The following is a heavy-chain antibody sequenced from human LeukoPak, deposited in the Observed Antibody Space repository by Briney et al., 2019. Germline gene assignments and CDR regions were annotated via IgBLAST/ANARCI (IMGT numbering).Heavy chain of an antibody. Sequence: GGSLRLSCSASGFTFSSYAMHWVRQAPGKGLEWVAVIWYDGSNKYYADSVKGRFTISRDNSENTLYLQMNSLRVEDTAVYYCARDRGTNLRLTSAGSFDYWGQGTLVTVSP. D-gene: IGHD6-13*01. CDR3: ARDRGTNLRLTSAGSFDY. J-gene: IGHJ4*02. CDR1: GFTFSSYA. V-gene: IGHV3-33*08. CDR2: IWYDGSNK.